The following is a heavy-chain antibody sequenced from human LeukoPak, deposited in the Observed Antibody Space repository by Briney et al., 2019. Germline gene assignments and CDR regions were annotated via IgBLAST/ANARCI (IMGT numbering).Heavy chain of an antibody. V-gene: IGHV3-7*01. CDR2: IKQDGSEK. D-gene: IGHD3-10*02. J-gene: IGHJ6*04. Sequence: GGSLRLSCAASGFTFSSFRMSWVRQAPGKGLGWVANIKQDGSEKYYVDSVKGRFTISRDNAKNSLYLQMNSLRAEDTAVYYCAELGITMIGGVWGKGTTVTISS. CDR1: GFTFSSFR. CDR3: AELGITMIGGV.